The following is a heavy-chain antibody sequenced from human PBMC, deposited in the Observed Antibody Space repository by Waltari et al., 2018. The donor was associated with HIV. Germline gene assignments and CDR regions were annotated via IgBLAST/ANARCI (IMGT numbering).Heavy chain of an antibody. CDR1: GFPFCLYA. V-gene: IGHV3-23*01. CDR2: ISHYGTST. CDR3: AKSVWSRTDCYRGYFDY. J-gene: IGHJ4*02. Sequence: GQIFGYGGDLVQPGGSLRLSCSAPGFPFCLYAMTLGRQVPGKGLEWVSTISHYGTSTYYADSVKGRFTISRDDSKNTLYLQMNSLRAEDAAVFYCAKSVWSRTDCYRGYFDYWGQGTLVTVSS. D-gene: IGHD2-21*02.